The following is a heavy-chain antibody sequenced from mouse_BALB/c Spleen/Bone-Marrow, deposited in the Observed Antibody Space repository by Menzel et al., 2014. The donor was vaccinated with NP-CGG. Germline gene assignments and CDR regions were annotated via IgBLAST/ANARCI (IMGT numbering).Heavy chain of an antibody. D-gene: IGHD2-14*01. CDR3: ARSGKVRNAMDY. CDR1: GYTFTDYA. J-gene: IGHJ4*01. Sequence: QVQLQQSGAELVRPGVSVKISCKGSGYTFTDYAMHWVKQSHAKSLEWIGVISTYYGDASCNQKFKGKATMTVDKSSSTAYMELARLTSEDSAIYHCARSGKVRNAMDYWGQGTSVTVSS. CDR2: ISTYYGDA. V-gene: IGHV1-67*01.